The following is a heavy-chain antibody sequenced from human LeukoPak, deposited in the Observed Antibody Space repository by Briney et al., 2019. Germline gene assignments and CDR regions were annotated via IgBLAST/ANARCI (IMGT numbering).Heavy chain of an antibody. D-gene: IGHD3-9*01. V-gene: IGHV3-33*01. Sequence: TGGSLRFSCAASGFTFSSYGMHWVRQAPGKGLEWVAVIWYDGSNKYYADSVKGRFTISRDNSKNTLYLQMNSLRAEDTAVYYCARDNYDILTARYFDYWGQGTLVTVSS. J-gene: IGHJ4*02. CDR3: ARDNYDILTARYFDY. CDR2: IWYDGSNK. CDR1: GFTFSSYG.